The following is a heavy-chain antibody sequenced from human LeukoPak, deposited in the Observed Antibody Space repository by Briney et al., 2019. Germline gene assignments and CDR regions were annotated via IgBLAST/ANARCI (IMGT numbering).Heavy chain of an antibody. CDR3: ARGSTGRGKPFDP. CDR1: GGSISSYY. D-gene: IGHD3-10*01. J-gene: IGHJ5*02. CDR2: IYYSGST. V-gene: IGHV4-59*01. Sequence: PSESLSLTCTVSGGSISSYYWSWIRQPPGKGLEWIGYIYYSGSTNYNPSLKSRVTISVDTSKNQFSLKLSSVTAADTAVYYCARGSTGRGKPFDPWGQGTLVTVSS.